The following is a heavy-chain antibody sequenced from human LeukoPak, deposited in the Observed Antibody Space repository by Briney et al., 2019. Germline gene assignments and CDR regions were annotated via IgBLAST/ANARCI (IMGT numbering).Heavy chain of an antibody. Sequence: SETLSLTCAVYGGPFSGYFWSWIRQPPGKGLEWIGEVNHSGSTSYNPSLKSRVTISRATSKSQFSLNLASVTAADTAVYYCAKVYSSSSRDAFDVWGQGTMVTVSS. J-gene: IGHJ3*01. V-gene: IGHV4-34*01. D-gene: IGHD6-6*01. CDR1: GGPFSGYF. CDR2: VNHSGST. CDR3: AKVYSSSSRDAFDV.